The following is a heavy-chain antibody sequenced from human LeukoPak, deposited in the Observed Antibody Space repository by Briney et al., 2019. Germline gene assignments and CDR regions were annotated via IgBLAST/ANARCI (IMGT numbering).Heavy chain of an antibody. CDR1: GGSISSSSYY. CDR3: ARLVGVVIIRYDY. D-gene: IGHD3-3*01. V-gene: IGHV4-39*01. Sequence: SETLSLTCTVSGGSISSSSYYWGWIRQPPGKGLEWIGSIYYSGSTYYNPSLKSRVTISVDTSKNQFSLKLSSVTAADTAVYYCARLVGVVIIRYDYWGQGTLVTVSS. J-gene: IGHJ4*02. CDR2: IYYSGST.